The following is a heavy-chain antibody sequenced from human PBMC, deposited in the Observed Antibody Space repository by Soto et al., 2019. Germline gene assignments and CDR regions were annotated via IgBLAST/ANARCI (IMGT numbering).Heavy chain of an antibody. J-gene: IGHJ4*02. D-gene: IGHD2-8*02. Sequence: EVQLEQSGGGLVKPGGSLRLSCVASRITVMGYWMSWVRQAPGRGLEWVATIRQDGGQMYYVVSVKGRFTISRDRAKNSLYLQMNSLTVEDTALYYCSTTGGYWGQGSLVTVSS. CDR1: RITVMGYW. CDR3: STTGGY. CDR2: IRQDGGQM. V-gene: IGHV3-7*05.